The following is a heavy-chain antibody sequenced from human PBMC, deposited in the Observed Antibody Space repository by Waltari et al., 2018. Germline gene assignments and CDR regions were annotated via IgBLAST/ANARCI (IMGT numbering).Heavy chain of an antibody. V-gene: IGHV3-7*04. Sequence: VQLVESGGDLVPPGGSLSLSCAASGVSFRTSWMNWVRRVPGKGLEWLANINLDGSDRFYAASVEGRFSISRDNAGKSLYLQMDSLRVEDTAVYYCATDGIESHSCFDHWGQGTLVTVSS. CDR2: INLDGSDR. CDR1: GVSFRTSW. J-gene: IGHJ5*02. CDR3: ATDGIESHSCFDH. D-gene: IGHD1-1*01.